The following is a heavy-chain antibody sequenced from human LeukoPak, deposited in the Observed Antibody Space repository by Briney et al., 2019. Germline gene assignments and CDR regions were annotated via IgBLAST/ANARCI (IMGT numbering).Heavy chain of an antibody. CDR1: GGSISSYY. V-gene: IGHV4-4*07. Sequence: SETLSLTCTVSGGSISSYYWSWIRQPAGKGPEWIGRIYTSGSTNYNPSLKSRVTMSVDTSKNQFSLKLSSVTAADTAVYYCARDKNTMVRGVIPYGMDVWGQGTTVTVSS. CDR2: IYTSGST. J-gene: IGHJ6*02. CDR3: ARDKNTMVRGVIPYGMDV. D-gene: IGHD3-10*01.